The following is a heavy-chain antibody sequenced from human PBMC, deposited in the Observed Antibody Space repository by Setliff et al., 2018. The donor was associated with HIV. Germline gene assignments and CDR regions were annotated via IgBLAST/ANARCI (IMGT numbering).Heavy chain of an antibody. CDR3: ASARIPTGGVSTSLDY. J-gene: IGHJ4*02. Sequence: PGGSLRLSCAASGITFSSYGMHWVRQAPGKGLEWVAVIWYDGSNTDYADSVKGRFTISRDNSKNTLFLHLNTLRPEDTAMYFCASARIPTGGVSTSLDYWGQGALVTVSS. D-gene: IGHD3-3*01. CDR1: GITFSSYG. V-gene: IGHV3-30*19. CDR2: IWYDGSNT.